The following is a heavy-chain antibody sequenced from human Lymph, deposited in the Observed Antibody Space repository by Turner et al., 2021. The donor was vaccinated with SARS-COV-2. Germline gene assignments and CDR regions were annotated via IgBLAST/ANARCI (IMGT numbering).Heavy chain of an antibody. V-gene: IGHV3-30-3*01. Sequence: QVQLVESGGGVVQHGRSLRLSCAASGFPFNTYPRHWVRQAPGKGLEWVAVISYDGSNKYYADSVKGRFTISRDNSKNTLYLQMNSLRAEDTAVYYCARDSSGSGTLDYWGQGTLVTVSS. J-gene: IGHJ4*02. CDR3: ARDSSGSGTLDY. CDR1: GFPFNTYP. CDR2: ISYDGSNK. D-gene: IGHD3-10*01.